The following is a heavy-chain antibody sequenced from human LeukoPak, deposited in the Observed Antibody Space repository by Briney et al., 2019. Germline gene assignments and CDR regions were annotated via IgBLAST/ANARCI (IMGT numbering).Heavy chain of an antibody. V-gene: IGHV4-38-2*01. Sequence: SETLSLTCAVSGYSISIGYYWGWIRQSPGTGLEWIGSIYHSGGSYYNPSLKSRVTISEDTSKNQFSLKLSSMSAADTAVYYCATAVVITPFDYWGQGILVTVSS. D-gene: IGHD3-22*01. CDR3: ATAVVITPFDY. CDR2: IYHSGGS. J-gene: IGHJ4*02. CDR1: GYSISIGYY.